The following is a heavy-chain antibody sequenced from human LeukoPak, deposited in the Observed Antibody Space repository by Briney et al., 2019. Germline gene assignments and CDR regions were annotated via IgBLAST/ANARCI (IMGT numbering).Heavy chain of an antibody. D-gene: IGHD1-1*01. CDR2: ISGSGGST. CDR3: AKNRGTGIYYMDV. Sequence: GGSLRLSCTASGFTFSSYAMSWVRQAPGKGLEWVSAISGSGGSTYYADSVKGRFTISRDNSENTLYLQMNSLRAEDTAVYYCAKNRGTGIYYMDVWGKGTTVTVSS. V-gene: IGHV3-23*01. CDR1: GFTFSSYA. J-gene: IGHJ6*03.